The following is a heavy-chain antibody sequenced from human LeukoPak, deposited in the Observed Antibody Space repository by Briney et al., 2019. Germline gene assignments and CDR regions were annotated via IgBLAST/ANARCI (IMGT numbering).Heavy chain of an antibody. CDR3: ARVPFYDLDGYNMVDI. CDR2: IYTSGST. CDR1: GGSISSGSYY. Sequence: PSETLSLTCTVSGGSISSGSYYWSWIRQPAGKGLEWIGRIYTSGSTNYNPSLKSRVTISVDTSKNQFSLKLSSVTAADTAVYYCARVPFYDLDGYNMVDIWGQGTMVTVSS. J-gene: IGHJ3*02. V-gene: IGHV4-61*02. D-gene: IGHD5-24*01.